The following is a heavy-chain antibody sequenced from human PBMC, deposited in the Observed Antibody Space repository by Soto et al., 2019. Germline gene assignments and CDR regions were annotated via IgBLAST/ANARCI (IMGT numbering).Heavy chain of an antibody. V-gene: IGHV4-39*01. Sequence: SETLSLTCTVSGGSISSSSYYWGWIRQPPGKGLEWIGSIYYSGSTYYNPSLKSRVTISVDTSKNQFSLKLGSVTAADTAVYYCARGSGSYYYYYYMDVWGKGTTVTVSS. J-gene: IGHJ6*03. D-gene: IGHD1-26*01. CDR3: ARGSGSYYYYYYMDV. CDR2: IYYSGST. CDR1: GGSISSSSYY.